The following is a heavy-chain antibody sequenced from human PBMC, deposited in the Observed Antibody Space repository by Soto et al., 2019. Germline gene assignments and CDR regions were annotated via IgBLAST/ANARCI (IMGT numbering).Heavy chain of an antibody. D-gene: IGHD2-21*01. Sequence: EVKLVESGGALVQPGGSLRLSCTASGFDFSGSEMTWFRQAAGKGLEWVAYITGSGGVTFHADSVKGRFSISRDNAKNSIFLDMSDLTADDTGVYYCAKVAPFILGSPFWGQGTLVTVSS. CDR3: AKVAPFILGSPF. J-gene: IGHJ4*02. CDR2: ITGSGGVT. V-gene: IGHV3-48*03. CDR1: GFDFSGSE.